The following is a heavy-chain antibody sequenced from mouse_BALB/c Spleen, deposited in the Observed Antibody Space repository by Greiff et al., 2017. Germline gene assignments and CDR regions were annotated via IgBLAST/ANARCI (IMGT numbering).Heavy chain of an antibody. J-gene: IGHJ4*01. CDR1: GYTFTSYY. CDR3: TRRLQRVRYSIDY. D-gene: IGHD2-13*01. Sequence: QVQLQQSGAELVKPGASVKLSCKASGYTFTSYYMYWVKQRPGQGLEWIGEINPSNGGTNFNEKFKSKATLTVDKSSSTAYMQLSSLTSEDSAVYYYTRRLQRVRYSIDYWGQGTSVTVSS. V-gene: IGHV1S16*01. CDR2: INPSNGGT.